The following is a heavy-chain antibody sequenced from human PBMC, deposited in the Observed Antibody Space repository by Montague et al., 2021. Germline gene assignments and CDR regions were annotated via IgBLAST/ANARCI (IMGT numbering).Heavy chain of an antibody. CDR1: GGSISSAYYS. V-gene: IGHV4-39*01. CDR3: ARSLYCIGGSCYSGFDP. Sequence: SETLSLTCTVSGGSISSAYYSWGWLPPPPGKGPAFIGVLYYNGTPYPSPSLQSPVTVSMDTSKNQFSLKLISATAAATAVYYCARSLYCIGGSCYSGFDPWGQGTLVTASS. D-gene: IGHD2-15*01. CDR2: LYYNGTP. J-gene: IGHJ5*02.